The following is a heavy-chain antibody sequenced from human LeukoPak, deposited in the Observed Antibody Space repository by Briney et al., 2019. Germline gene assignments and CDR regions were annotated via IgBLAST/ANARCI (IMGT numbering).Heavy chain of an antibody. CDR3: AIDNRYVVRGVTFDY. CDR2: ISGSGGST. Sequence: GGSLRLSCAASGFTFSSYAMSWVRQAPGKELEWVSAISGSGGSTYYADSVKGRFTISRDNSKNTLYLQMNSLRAEDTAVYYCAIDNRYVVRGVTFDYWGQGTLVTVSS. J-gene: IGHJ4*02. V-gene: IGHV3-23*01. CDR1: GFTFSSYA. D-gene: IGHD3-10*01.